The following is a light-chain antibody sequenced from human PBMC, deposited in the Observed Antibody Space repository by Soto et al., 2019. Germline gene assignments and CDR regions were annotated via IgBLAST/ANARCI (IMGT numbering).Light chain of an antibody. J-gene: IGLJ1*01. CDR1: SSDVGAYNY. CDR2: EVS. CDR3: SSFAGSNNLYV. V-gene: IGLV2-8*01. Sequence: QSALTQPPSASGSPGQSVTISCTGTSSDVGAYNYVSWYQQYPGKAPKLMIYEVSERPSGVPDRFSASKSGNTASLTVSGLQAEDEADYYCSSFAGSNNLYVFGTGTKLT.